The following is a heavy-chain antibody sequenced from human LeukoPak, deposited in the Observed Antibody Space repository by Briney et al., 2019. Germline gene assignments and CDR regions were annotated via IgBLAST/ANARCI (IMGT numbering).Heavy chain of an antibody. Sequence: GRSLRLSCAASGFTFSSYGMHWVRQAPGKGLEWVAVIWYDGSNKYYADSVKGRFTISRDNSKNTLYLQMNSLRAEDTAVYYCARDFRPYYYDSSDDAFDIWGQGTMVTVSS. V-gene: IGHV3-33*01. J-gene: IGHJ3*02. CDR1: GFTFSSYG. D-gene: IGHD3-22*01. CDR3: ARDFRPYYYDSSDDAFDI. CDR2: IWYDGSNK.